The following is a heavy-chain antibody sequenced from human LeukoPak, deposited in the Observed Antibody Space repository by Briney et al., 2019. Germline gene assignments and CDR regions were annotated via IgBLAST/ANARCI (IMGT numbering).Heavy chain of an antibody. Sequence: GGSLRLSCAASGFTFSNAWMSWVRQAPGKGLEWVGRIKSKTDGGTTDYAAPVKGRFTISRDDSKNTLYLQMNSLKTEDTAVYYCTTRIIMVRGVVEEVDPWGQGTLVTVSS. CDR1: GFTFSNAW. J-gene: IGHJ5*02. CDR2: IKSKTDGGTT. D-gene: IGHD3-10*01. CDR3: TTRIIMVRGVVEEVDP. V-gene: IGHV3-15*01.